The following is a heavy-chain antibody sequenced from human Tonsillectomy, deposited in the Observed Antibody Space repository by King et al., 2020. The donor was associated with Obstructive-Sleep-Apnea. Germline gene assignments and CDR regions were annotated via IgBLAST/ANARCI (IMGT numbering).Heavy chain of an antibody. Sequence: VQLVESGGGLVQPGGSLRLSCAASGLPVSSNYLSWVSQAPGKGLEVVSVICIGGSPYYADSAKGRFTISRDNSKNTLYLQMDSLRAEDTAVYYCARDVQIAARGNWGQGTLVTVSS. CDR2: ICIGGSP. D-gene: IGHD6-6*01. CDR1: GLPVSSNY. J-gene: IGHJ4*02. CDR3: ARDVQIAARGN. V-gene: IGHV3-66*01.